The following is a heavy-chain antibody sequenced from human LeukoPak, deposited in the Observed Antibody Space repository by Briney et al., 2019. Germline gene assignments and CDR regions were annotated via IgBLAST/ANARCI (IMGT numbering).Heavy chain of an antibody. J-gene: IGHJ4*02. V-gene: IGHV4-30-2*01. CDR2: IYHSGST. CDR1: GGSISSGGYY. CDR3: ARDVGSWASFDY. D-gene: IGHD6-13*01. Sequence: PSQTLSLTCTVSGGSISSGGYYWSWLRQPPGKGLEWIGYIYHSGSTYYNPSLKSRVTISVDRSKNQFSLKLSSVTAADTAVYYCARDVGSWASFDYWGQGTLVTVSS.